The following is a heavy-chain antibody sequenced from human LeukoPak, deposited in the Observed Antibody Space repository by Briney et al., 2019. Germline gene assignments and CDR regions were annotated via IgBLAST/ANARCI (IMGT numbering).Heavy chain of an antibody. Sequence: GGSLRLSCAASGFTFDDYAMHWVRQAPGKGLEWVSGISWNSGNIGYADSVKGRFTISRDNAKNSLYLQMNSLRAEDTALYYCAKGGYYLFYYYYGMDVWGQGTTVTVSS. J-gene: IGHJ6*02. CDR1: GFTFDDYA. CDR2: ISWNSGNI. D-gene: IGHD3-22*01. V-gene: IGHV3-9*01. CDR3: AKGGYYLFYYYYGMDV.